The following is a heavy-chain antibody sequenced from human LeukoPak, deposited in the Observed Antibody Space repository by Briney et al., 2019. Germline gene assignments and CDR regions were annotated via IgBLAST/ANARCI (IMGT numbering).Heavy chain of an antibody. CDR3: ARTMVRGVRGAFDI. CDR1: GGSISSYY. CDR2: IYYSGST. J-gene: IGHJ3*02. V-gene: IGHV4-59*01. Sequence: PSETLSLTCTVPGGSISSYYWSWIRQPPGKGLEWIGYIYYSGSTNYNPSLKSRVTISVDTSKNQFSLKLSSVTAADTAVYYCARTMVRGVRGAFDIWGQGTMVTVSS. D-gene: IGHD3-10*01.